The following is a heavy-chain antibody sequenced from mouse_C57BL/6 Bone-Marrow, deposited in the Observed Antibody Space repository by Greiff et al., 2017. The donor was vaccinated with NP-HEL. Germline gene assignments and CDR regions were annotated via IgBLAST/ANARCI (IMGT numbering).Heavy chain of an antibody. V-gene: IGHV1-59*01. J-gene: IGHJ4*01. Sequence: QVQLQQPGAELVRPGTSVKLSCKASGYTFTSYWMHWVKQRPGQGLEWIGVIDPSDSYTNYNQKFKGKATLTVDTSSSTAYMQLSSLTSEDSAVSYCARGNYPYFYAMDYWGQGTSVTVSS. D-gene: IGHD2-1*01. CDR2: IDPSDSYT. CDR3: ARGNYPYFYAMDY. CDR1: GYTFTSYW.